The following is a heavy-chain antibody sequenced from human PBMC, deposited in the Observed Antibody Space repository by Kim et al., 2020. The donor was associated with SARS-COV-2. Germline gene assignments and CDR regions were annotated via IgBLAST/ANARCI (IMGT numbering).Heavy chain of an antibody. V-gene: IGHV1-2*02. Sequence: KYAARFQGRVTMTRDTSISTVYMELGRLKSDDTAVYYCARGANTLSAFDLWGQGTMVTVSS. CDR3: ARGANTLSAFDL. J-gene: IGHJ3*01.